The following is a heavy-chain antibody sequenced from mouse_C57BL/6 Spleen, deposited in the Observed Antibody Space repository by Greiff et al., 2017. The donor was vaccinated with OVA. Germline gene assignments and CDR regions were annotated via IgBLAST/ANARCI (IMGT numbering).Heavy chain of an antibody. CDR1: GYTFTDYE. J-gene: IGHJ2*01. CDR3: TRSHSGFDY. CDR2: IDPETGGT. V-gene: IGHV1-15*01. D-gene: IGHD6-1*01. Sequence: QVQLKQSGAELVRPGASVTLSCKASGYTFTDYEMHWVKQTPVHGLEWIGAIDPETGGTAYNQKFKGKAILTADKSSSTAYMELRSLTSEDSAVYYCTRSHSGFDYWGQGTTLTVSS.